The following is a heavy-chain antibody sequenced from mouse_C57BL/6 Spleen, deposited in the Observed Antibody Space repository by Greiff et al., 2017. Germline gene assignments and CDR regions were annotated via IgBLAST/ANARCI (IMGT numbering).Heavy chain of an antibody. V-gene: IGHV1-15*01. J-gene: IGHJ2*01. D-gene: IGHD1-1*01. Sequence: VQLQQSGAELVRPGASVTLSCTASGYTFTDYEMHWVKQTPVHGLEWIGAIDPETGGTAYNQTFKGKAILTADQSSSTACMERRSLTSEDSAVYYCTRIRVGFGYWGQGATLTVSS. CDR3: TRIRVGFGY. CDR1: GYTFTDYE. CDR2: IDPETGGT.